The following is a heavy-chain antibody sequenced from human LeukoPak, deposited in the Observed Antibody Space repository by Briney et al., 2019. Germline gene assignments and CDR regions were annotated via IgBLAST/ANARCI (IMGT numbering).Heavy chain of an antibody. CDR1: GFTFSSYE. D-gene: IGHD4-17*01. J-gene: IGHJ6*03. Sequence: PGGSLRLSCAASGFTFSSYEMNWVRQAPGKGLEWVSYISSSGSTIYYADSVKGRFTISRDNAKNSLYLQMNSLRAEDTAVYYCVRVYTVIQSYYYYYMDVWGKGTTVTVSS. CDR2: ISSSGSTI. CDR3: VRVYTVIQSYYYYYMDV. V-gene: IGHV3-48*03.